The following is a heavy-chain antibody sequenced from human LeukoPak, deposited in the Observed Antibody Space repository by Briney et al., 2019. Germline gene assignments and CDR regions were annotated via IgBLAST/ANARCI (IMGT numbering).Heavy chain of an antibody. V-gene: IGHV3-13*01. CDR2: IGTAGDT. J-gene: IGHJ3*02. Sequence: PGGSLRLSCAASGFTFSSYDMHWVRQATGKGLEWVSAIGTAGDTYYPGSVKGRFTISRDNSKNTLYLQMNSLRAEDTAVYYCVFHGSSWPPGGAFDIWGQGTMVTVSS. D-gene: IGHD6-13*01. CDR3: VFHGSSWPPGGAFDI. CDR1: GFTFSSYD.